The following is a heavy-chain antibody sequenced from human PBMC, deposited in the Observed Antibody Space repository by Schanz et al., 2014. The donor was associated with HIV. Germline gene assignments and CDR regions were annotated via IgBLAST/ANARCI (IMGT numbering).Heavy chain of an antibody. Sequence: EVQLLESGGGLVQPGGSLRLSCAASGFTFTSYAMSWVRQAPGKGLEWVSVISGSGGSTYYADSVKGRFTISRDNSKNTLYLQMNSLTVDDTAVYYCARGRNGMGVWGRGTTVTVSS. CDR2: ISGSGGST. CDR3: ARGRNGMGV. V-gene: IGHV3-23*01. J-gene: IGHJ6*02. CDR1: GFTFTSYA.